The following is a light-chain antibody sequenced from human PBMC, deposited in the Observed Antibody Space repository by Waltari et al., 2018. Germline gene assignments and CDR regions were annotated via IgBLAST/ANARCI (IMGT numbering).Light chain of an antibody. CDR2: DVS. CDR1: SGAVDPYRY. J-gene: IGLJ3*02. CDR3: CSYAGNWV. V-gene: IGLV2-11*01. Sequence: QSALTQPRSVSGSPGQSVTHSCTGTSGAVDPYRYVSWYQQHPGKAPKLMIYDVSRRPSGVPDRFSGSKSGNTASLTISGLQAEDEADYYCCSYAGNWVFGGGTKLTVL.